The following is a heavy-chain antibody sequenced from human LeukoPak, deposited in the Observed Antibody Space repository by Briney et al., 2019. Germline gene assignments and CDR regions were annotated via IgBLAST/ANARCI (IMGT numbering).Heavy chain of an antibody. J-gene: IGHJ4*02. CDR1: GYTFTGYY. D-gene: IGHD1-7*01. Sequence: GASVKVSCKASGYTFTGYYMHWVRQAPGQGLEWMGWINPNSGGTNYAQKFQGRVTMTRDTSISTAYRELNRLRSDDTAVYYCASTSPGAGTTPLDYWGQGTLVTVSS. V-gene: IGHV1-2*02. CDR2: INPNSGGT. CDR3: ASTSPGAGTTPLDY.